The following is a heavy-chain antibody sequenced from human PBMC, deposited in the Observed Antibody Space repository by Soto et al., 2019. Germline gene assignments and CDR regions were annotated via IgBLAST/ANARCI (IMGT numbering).Heavy chain of an antibody. V-gene: IGHV1-69*13. Sequence: GASVKVSCKASGGTFSSYAISWVRQAPGQGLEWMGGIIPIFGTANYAQKFQGRVTITADESTSTAYMELSSLGSEDTAVYYCARGGPGGSGSSDTYYYYYYGMDGWGQGTTVTVSS. CDR3: ARGGPGGSGSSDTYYYYYYGMDG. CDR2: IIPIFGTA. D-gene: IGHD3-10*01. J-gene: IGHJ6*02. CDR1: GGTFSSYA.